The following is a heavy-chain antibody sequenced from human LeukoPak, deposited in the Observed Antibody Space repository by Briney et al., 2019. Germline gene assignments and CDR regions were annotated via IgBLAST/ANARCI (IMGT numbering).Heavy chain of an antibody. Sequence: PGGSLRLSCAASGFTVSSNYMTWVRQAPGKGLEWVSVIYSGGNTYYADPVKDRFIISRDNSKNTVYLEMNSLRAEDTAVYYCLRAQVRSVDDWGQGTLVTVSS. CDR2: IYSGGNT. D-gene: IGHD4-17*01. CDR1: GFTVSSNY. CDR3: LRAQVRSVDD. V-gene: IGHV3-66*01. J-gene: IGHJ4*02.